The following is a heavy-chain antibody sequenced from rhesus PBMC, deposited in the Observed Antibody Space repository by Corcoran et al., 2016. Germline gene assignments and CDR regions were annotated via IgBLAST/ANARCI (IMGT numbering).Heavy chain of an antibody. J-gene: IGHJ1*01. CDR1: GGSISGAYG. CDR3: ASRGVEGYFEF. V-gene: IGHV4-76*01. D-gene: IGHD3-34*01. Sequence: QVQLQESGPGLLKPSETLSLTCAVSGGSISGAYGWGWIRQPPGKGLKWIGSNYRSSGTTDTNATLTIRCTISTDTSKAKFSLKLSSVTAADTAVYYWASRGVEGYFEFWGQGAQVTVSS. CDR2: NYRSSGTT.